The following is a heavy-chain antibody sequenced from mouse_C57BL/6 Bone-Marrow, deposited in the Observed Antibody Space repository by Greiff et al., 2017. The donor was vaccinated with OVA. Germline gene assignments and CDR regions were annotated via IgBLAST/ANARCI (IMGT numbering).Heavy chain of an antibody. J-gene: IGHJ2*01. V-gene: IGHV5-2*01. CDR3: ASLPGYYFDY. CDR2: INSDGGST. Sequence: EVNLVESGGGLVQPGESLKLSCESNAYEFPSHDLSWVRKTPEKRLELVAAINSDGGSTYYPDTMERRFIISRDNTKKTLYLQRSSLRSEDTALYYCASLPGYYFDYWGQGTTLTVSS. CDR1: AYEFPSHD.